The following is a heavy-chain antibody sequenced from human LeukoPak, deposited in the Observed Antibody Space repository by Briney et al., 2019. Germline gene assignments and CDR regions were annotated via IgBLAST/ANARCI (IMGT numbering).Heavy chain of an antibody. CDR1: GGSITTGSYY. CDR2: IYTTGST. J-gene: IGHJ3*02. V-gene: IGHV4-61*02. Sequence: SQTLSLTCTVSGGSITTGSYYWIWIRQPAGKGLEWIGRIYTTGSTDYNPSLKSRVTMSVDTSKNQFSLKLTSVTVADTALYYCARAPTRSTSSYSPFDIWGQGTMVTVSS. D-gene: IGHD2-2*01. CDR3: ARAPTRSTSSYSPFDI.